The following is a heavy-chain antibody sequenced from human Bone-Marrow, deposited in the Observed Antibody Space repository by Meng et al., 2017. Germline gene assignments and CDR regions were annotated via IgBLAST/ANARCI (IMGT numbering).Heavy chain of an antibody. CDR3: ARDTTVTTREDDSFHI. J-gene: IGHJ3*02. V-gene: IGHV3-53*04. CDR1: GFTVSSNY. D-gene: IGHD4-17*01. CDR2: IYSGGST. Sequence: GGSLRLSCAASGFTVSSNYMSWVRQAPGKGLEWVSVIYSGGSTYYADSVKGRFTISRHNSKSTLYLQMNSLRAEDTAVYYCARDTTVTTREDDSFHIWGQGTMVTVSS.